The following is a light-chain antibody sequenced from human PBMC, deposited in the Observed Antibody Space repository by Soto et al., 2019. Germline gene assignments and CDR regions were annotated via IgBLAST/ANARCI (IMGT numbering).Light chain of an antibody. CDR3: QQFNSYPIT. Sequence: ESHSTQSFWTLSASVGYRLTITCRASQSISRWLTWYQQKPGKAPKLMIYEASSLQSGVPSRFSGSGSGTEFTLTIGGLQTDDFAIYYCQQFNSYPITFGQGTRLEIK. V-gene: IGKV1-5*01. CDR1: QSISRW. CDR2: EAS. J-gene: IGKJ5*01.